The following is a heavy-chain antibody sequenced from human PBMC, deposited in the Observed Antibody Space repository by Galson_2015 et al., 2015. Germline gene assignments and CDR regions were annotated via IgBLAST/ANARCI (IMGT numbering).Heavy chain of an antibody. CDR3: ARDGQQLASYAFDI. Sequence: SLRLSCAASGFTFSGHAMHWVRQAPGKGLEWVTQIWYDGSNKYYSDSVKGRFSVSRDNSKNTVYLQMNSLRAEDTAVYHCARDGQQLASYAFDIWGQGTMVTVSS. D-gene: IGHD6-13*01. V-gene: IGHV3-33*01. CDR1: GFTFSGHA. J-gene: IGHJ3*02. CDR2: IWYDGSNK.